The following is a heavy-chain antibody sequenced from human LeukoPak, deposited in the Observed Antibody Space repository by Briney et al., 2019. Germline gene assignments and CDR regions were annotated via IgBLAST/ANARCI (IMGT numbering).Heavy chain of an antibody. CDR3: ARGRVRIAAAGYDY. D-gene: IGHD6-13*01. CDR2: INHSRST. CDR1: GGSFSGYY. J-gene: IGHJ4*02. Sequence: SETLSLTCAVYGGSFSGYYWSWIRQPPGKGLEWIGEINHSRSTNYNPSLKSRVTISVDTSKNQFSLKLSSVTAADTAVYYCARGRVRIAAAGYDYWGQGTLVTVSS. V-gene: IGHV4-34*01.